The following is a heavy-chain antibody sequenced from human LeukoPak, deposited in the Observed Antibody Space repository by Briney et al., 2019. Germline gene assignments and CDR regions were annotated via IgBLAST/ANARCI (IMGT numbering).Heavy chain of an antibody. CDR3: ARDGRTTDYYYGMDV. J-gene: IGHJ6*02. Sequence: PGGSLRLSCAASGCTFSSYCMNWVRQAPGKGLEWVSSISSSSSYIYYADSVKGRFTISRDNAKNSLYLQMNSLRAEDTAVYYCARDGRTTDYYYGMDVWGQGTTVTVSS. V-gene: IGHV3-21*01. CDR1: GCTFSSYC. CDR2: ISSSSSYI. D-gene: IGHD1-7*01.